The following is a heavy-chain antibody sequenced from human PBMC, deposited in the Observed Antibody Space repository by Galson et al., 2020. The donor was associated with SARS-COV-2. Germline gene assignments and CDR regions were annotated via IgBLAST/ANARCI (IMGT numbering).Heavy chain of an antibody. D-gene: IGHD6-25*01. J-gene: IGHJ4*02. Sequence: QAGGSLRLSCEASGFRFNDYAMSWVRQAPGQGLEWVSIVSGSGATIYYADPVKGRFTIPRDASRNTVYLQMSTLRAEDPAVYYCAKNPSFSATSQYFDYWGQGTLVTVSS. V-gene: IGHV3-23*01. CDR2: VSGSGATI. CDR3: AKNPSFSATSQYFDY. CDR1: GFRFNDYA.